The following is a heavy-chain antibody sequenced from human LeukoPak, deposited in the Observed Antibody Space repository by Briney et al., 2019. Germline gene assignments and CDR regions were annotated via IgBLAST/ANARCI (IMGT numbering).Heavy chain of an antibody. D-gene: IGHD1-7*01. CDR2: IYSGGST. V-gene: IGHV3-66*01. J-gene: IGHJ5*02. Sequence: PGGSLRLSCAASGFAFSSFWMHWIRQAPGKGLEWVSLIYSGGSTYYADSVKGRFTIYRDSSKNTLYLQMNSLRAEDTAVYYCARDSNFDWFDPWGQGTLVTVSS. CDR3: ARDSNFDWFDP. CDR1: GFAFSSFW.